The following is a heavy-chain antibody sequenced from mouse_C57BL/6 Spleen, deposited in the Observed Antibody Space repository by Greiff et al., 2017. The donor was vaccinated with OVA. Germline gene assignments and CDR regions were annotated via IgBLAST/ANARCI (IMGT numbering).Heavy chain of an antibody. Sequence: VKLQQPGAELVMPGASVKLSCKASGYTFTSYWMHWVKQRPGQGLEWIGEIDPSDSYTNYNQKFKGKSTLTVDKSSSTAYMQLSSLTSEDSAVYYCARWEGYSNYEFDYWGQGTTLTVSS. D-gene: IGHD2-5*01. V-gene: IGHV1-69*01. CDR2: IDPSDSYT. CDR3: ARWEGYSNYEFDY. J-gene: IGHJ2*01. CDR1: GYTFTSYW.